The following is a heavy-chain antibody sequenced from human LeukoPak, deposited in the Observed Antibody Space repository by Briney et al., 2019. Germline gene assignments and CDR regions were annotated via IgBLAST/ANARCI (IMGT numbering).Heavy chain of an antibody. CDR1: GFTFSTYS. J-gene: IGHJ3*02. CDR3: ARGHKYDSSGYPNDAFDI. CDR2: ISGTSNTI. D-gene: IGHD3-22*01. Sequence: GGSLRLSCVASGFTFSTYSMNWVRQAPGKGLEWVSYISGTSNTIYYADSVKGRFTISRDNAKNSLYLQMNSLRAEDTAVYYCARGHKYDSSGYPNDAFDIWGQGTMVTVSS. V-gene: IGHV3-48*04.